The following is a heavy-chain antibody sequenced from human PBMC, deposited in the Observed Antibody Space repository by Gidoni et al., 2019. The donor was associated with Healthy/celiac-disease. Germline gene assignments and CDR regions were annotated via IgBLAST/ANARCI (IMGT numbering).Heavy chain of an antibody. J-gene: IGHJ4*02. Sequence: QVQLVESGGGVVQPGRSLRLSCAASGFTFSRYAMHWVRQAPGKGLEWVAVISYDGSNKYYADSVKGRFTISRDKSKNTLYLQMNSLRAEDTAVYYCARPRVKGPSSGGSCYGYWGQGTLVTVSS. D-gene: IGHD2-15*01. CDR3: ARPRVKGPSSGGSCYGY. V-gene: IGHV3-30-3*01. CDR2: ISYDGSNK. CDR1: GFTFSRYA.